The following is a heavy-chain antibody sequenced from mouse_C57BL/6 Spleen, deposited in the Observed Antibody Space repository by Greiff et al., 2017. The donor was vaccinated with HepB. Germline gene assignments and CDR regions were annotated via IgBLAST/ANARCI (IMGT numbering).Heavy chain of an antibody. V-gene: IGHV5-4*01. D-gene: IGHD2-5*01. CDR1: GFTFSSYA. CDR2: ISDGGSYT. Sequence: EVHLVESGGGLVKPGGSLKLSCAASGFTFSSYAMSWVRQTPEKRLEWVATISDGGSYTYYPDNVKGRFTISRDNAKNNLYLQMSHLKSEDTAMYYCAGSNYGYFDVWGTGTTVTVSS. CDR3: AGSNYGYFDV. J-gene: IGHJ1*03.